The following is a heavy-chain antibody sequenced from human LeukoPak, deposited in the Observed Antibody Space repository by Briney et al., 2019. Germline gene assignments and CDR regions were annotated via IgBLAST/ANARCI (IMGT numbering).Heavy chain of an antibody. CDR2: ISTTGST. V-gene: IGHV4-61*09. D-gene: IGHD3-16*01. Sequence: TSETPSLTCTVSGGSISSATYYWSWIRQPAGKGLEWIGHISTTGSTNYNPSLKSRVTISVDTSKNQFSLKLSSVTAADAAVYYCARGGMIKVDPWGQGTLVTVSS. CDR1: GGSISSATYY. CDR3: ARGGMIKVDP. J-gene: IGHJ5*02.